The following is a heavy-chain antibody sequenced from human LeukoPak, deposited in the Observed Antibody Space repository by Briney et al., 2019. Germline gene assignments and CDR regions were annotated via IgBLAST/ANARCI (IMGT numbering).Heavy chain of an antibody. J-gene: IGHJ4*02. Sequence: PGGTLRLSCAASGFTFSSYGMSWVRQAPGKGLEWVSAISGSGGSTYYADSVKGRFTISRDNSKNTLYLQMNSLRAEDTAVYYCARAEYYYDGSGYGIWGQGTLVTVSS. D-gene: IGHD3-22*01. CDR1: GFTFSSYG. CDR3: ARAEYYYDGSGYGI. CDR2: ISGSGGST. V-gene: IGHV3-23*01.